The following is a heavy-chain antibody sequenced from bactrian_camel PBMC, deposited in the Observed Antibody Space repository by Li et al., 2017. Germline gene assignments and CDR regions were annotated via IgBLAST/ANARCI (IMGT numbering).Heavy chain of an antibody. CDR2: IMAAGGRT. CDR3: AAGAGGYIRNWQWLSSPTNFRY. V-gene: IGHV3S54*01. D-gene: IGHD1*01. J-gene: IGHJ4*01. Sequence: HVQLVESGGGPVQAGGSLRLSCTASRYNCLGWFRQPPGIERREGIAAIMAAGGRTYYSDSVKDRFTISTDNVDNTLYMQMNSLKPEDTAIYYCAAGAGGYIRNWQWLSSPTNFRYWGQGTQVTVSS. CDR1: RYNC.